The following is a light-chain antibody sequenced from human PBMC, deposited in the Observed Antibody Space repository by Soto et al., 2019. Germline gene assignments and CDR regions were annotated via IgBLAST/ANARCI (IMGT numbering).Light chain of an antibody. V-gene: IGLV1-44*01. CDR1: SSNIGRNT. J-gene: IGLJ1*01. Sequence: QSALTQAPSASETPGQRVTISCSGGSSNIGRNTVNWYQQLPGTAPKLFIYSNNRRPSGVPDRFSGSKSGTSASLAISGLQSEDEADYYCAAWDDSLTDYVFGTGTKVTVL. CDR2: SNN. CDR3: AAWDDSLTDYV.